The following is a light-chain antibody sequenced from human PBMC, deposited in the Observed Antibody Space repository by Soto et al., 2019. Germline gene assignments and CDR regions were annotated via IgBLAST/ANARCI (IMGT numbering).Light chain of an antibody. CDR3: QQSYSTPIT. V-gene: IGKV1-39*01. CDR1: QRINSY. Sequence: DIQMTQSPSSLSASVGDTVTITCRASQRINSYVNWYQQKPGKAPKLLISAATSLESGVPSRFSGSRSGTDFTLTISSLQPEDFATYYCQQSYSTPITFGQGTRLEIK. J-gene: IGKJ5*01. CDR2: AAT.